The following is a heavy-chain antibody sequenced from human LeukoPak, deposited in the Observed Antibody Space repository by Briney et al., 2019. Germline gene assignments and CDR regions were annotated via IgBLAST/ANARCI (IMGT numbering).Heavy chain of an antibody. CDR1: GFTFSSYG. Sequence: PGGSLRLSCAASGFTFSSYGMHWVRQAPGKGLEWVAFIRYDGSNKYYADSVKGRLTISRDNSKNTLYLQMNSLRAEDTAVYYSAKDVNVLLWFGEFDYWGQGTLVTVSS. V-gene: IGHV3-30*02. J-gene: IGHJ4*02. CDR2: IRYDGSNK. CDR3: AKDVNVLLWFGEFDY. D-gene: IGHD3-10*01.